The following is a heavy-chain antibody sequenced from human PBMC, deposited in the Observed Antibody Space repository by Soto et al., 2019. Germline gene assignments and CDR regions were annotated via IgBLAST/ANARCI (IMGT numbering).Heavy chain of an antibody. J-gene: IGHJ3*02. D-gene: IGHD6-13*01. CDR3: PIRKAAGTSFDI. CDR1: GGSFSGYY. V-gene: IGHV4-34*01. CDR2: INHSGST. Sequence: QVQLQQWGAGLLKPSETLSLTCAVYGGSFSGYYWSWIRQPPGKGLEWIWEINHSGSTNYNPSLKSRDTISVDKSKNQFSLKLSSVTAADTAVYYCPIRKAAGTSFDIWGQGTMVTVSS.